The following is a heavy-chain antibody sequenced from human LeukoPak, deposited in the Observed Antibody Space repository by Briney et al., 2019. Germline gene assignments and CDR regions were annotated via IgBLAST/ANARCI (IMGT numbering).Heavy chain of an antibody. CDR3: ARDTYGSGSYSSPFHY. D-gene: IGHD3-10*01. Sequence: PGGSLRLSCAASGFTFSSYGMHWVRQAPGKGLEWVSGISWNSGNIGYADSVKGRFTISRDNGKNSLYLQMNSLRAEDTALYYCARDTYGSGSYSSPFHYWGQGTLVTVSS. CDR2: ISWNSGNI. V-gene: IGHV3-9*01. CDR1: GFTFSSYG. J-gene: IGHJ4*02.